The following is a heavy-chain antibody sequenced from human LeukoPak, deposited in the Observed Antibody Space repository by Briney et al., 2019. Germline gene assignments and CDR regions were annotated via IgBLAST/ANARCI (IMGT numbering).Heavy chain of an antibody. D-gene: IGHD1-26*01. V-gene: IGHV3-30*02. CDR2: IRYDGSDK. CDR3: AKANRGSYYGLGDYFDY. CDR1: GFIFSDYV. J-gene: IGHJ4*02. Sequence: PGGSLRLSCAASGFIFSDYVMNWLRQAPGRGLEWVAYIRYDGSDKYYAESVKGRFTISRDNSKNTLYLQMNSLRTEDTAVYYCAKANRGSYYGLGDYFDYWGQGTLVTVSS.